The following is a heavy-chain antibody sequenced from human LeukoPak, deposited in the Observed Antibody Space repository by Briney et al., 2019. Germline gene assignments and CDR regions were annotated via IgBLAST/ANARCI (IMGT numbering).Heavy chain of an antibody. CDR2: INYYGKT. V-gene: IGHV4-39*07. CDR3: ARDAYDSSGYSFDY. J-gene: IGHJ4*02. D-gene: IGHD3-22*01. Sequence: SETLSLTCTVSGNSISSSSYYWVWIRQPPGKGLEWIGSINYYGKTYYNPSVKSRVTISVDSSKNQFSLMVRSVTAADTAVYYCARDAYDSSGYSFDYWGQGTLVTVSS. CDR1: GNSISSSSYY.